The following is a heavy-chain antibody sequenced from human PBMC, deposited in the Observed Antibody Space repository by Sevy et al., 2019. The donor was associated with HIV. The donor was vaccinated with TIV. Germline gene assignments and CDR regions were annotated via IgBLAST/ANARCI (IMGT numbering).Heavy chain of an antibody. CDR1: GFTLSSYT. D-gene: IGHD2-21*01. J-gene: IGHJ4*02. CDR3: VRDERSIASHFDY. Sequence: RGCLRLSCEASGFTLSSYTMNCVRQSPEKGLEWVATFDRTDITHYADSVKGRFIISRDTAKNSLFLQMNSLRDYDTAMYFCVRDERSIASHFDYWGRGTLVIVSS. CDR2: FDRTDIT. V-gene: IGHV3-48*02.